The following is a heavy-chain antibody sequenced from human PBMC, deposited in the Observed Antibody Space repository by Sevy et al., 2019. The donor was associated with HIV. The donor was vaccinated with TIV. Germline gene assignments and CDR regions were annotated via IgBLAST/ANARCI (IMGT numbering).Heavy chain of an antibody. CDR2: ISYDGSNK. Sequence: GGSLRLSCAASGFTFSSYVMHWVRQAPGKGLEWVAVISYDGSNKYYADSVKGRFTISRDNSKNTLYLQMNSLRAEDTAVYYCARERITIFGVAQGILDYWGQGTLVTVSS. D-gene: IGHD3-3*01. J-gene: IGHJ4*02. CDR3: ARERITIFGVAQGILDY. CDR1: GFTFSSYV. V-gene: IGHV3-30-3*01.